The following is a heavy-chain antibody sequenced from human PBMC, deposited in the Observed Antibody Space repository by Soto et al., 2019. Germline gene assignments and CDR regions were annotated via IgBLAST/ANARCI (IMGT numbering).Heavy chain of an antibody. Sequence: AETLSRTCTGSGGSISSYYWSWIRQPPGKGLEWIGDIYYSGSTNYNPSLKSRVTISVDTSKNQFSLKLRSVTAADTAVYYCAMAHVMVVAGSTFDSWGHGTLVTVPS. J-gene: IGHJ4*01. CDR2: IYYSGST. CDR1: GGSISSYY. CDR3: AMAHVMVVAGSTFDS. D-gene: IGHD6-19*01. V-gene: IGHV4-59*08.